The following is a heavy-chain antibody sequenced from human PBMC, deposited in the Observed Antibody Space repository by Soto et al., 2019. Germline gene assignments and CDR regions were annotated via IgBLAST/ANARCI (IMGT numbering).Heavy chain of an antibody. V-gene: IGHV3-33*01. Sequence: QVQLVESGGGVVQPGRSLRLSCAASGFTFSSYGMHWVRQAPGKGLEWVAVIWYEGSNKYYADSVKGRFTISRDNSKTTLYLQRNSLRAEDKAVYYCASPHSGSWYGKNYYYGMDVWGQGTTVSVSS. CDR3: ASPHSGSWYGKNYYYGMDV. D-gene: IGHD6-13*01. CDR2: IWYEGSNK. J-gene: IGHJ6*02. CDR1: GFTFSSYG.